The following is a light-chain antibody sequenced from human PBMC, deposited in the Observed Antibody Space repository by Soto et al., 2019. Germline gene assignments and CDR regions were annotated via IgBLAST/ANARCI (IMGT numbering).Light chain of an antibody. CDR1: QGIGND. V-gene: IGKV1-17*01. Sequence: DLQMTQSPSSLSASVGDRVTITCRASQGIGNDLGWYQQKPGKAPKRLIYSSFILQSGVPSRFSGSGSGTEFTLTISSLQPEDFATYYCLQHKSYPLTFGQGTRLDIK. CDR3: LQHKSYPLT. CDR2: SSF. J-gene: IGKJ5*01.